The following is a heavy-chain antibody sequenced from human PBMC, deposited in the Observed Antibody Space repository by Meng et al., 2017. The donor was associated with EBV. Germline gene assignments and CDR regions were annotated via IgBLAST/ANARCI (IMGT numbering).Heavy chain of an antibody. Sequence: QVQRVQSGAEVKKPGASLKVSCKASGYTFTSYAMHWVRQAPGQRLEWMGWINAGNGNTKYSQKFQGRVTITRDTSASTAYMELSSLRSEDTAVYYCARRGGVADWFDPWGQGTLVTVSS. J-gene: IGHJ5*02. D-gene: IGHD2-15*01. CDR2: INAGNGNT. V-gene: IGHV1-3*01. CDR3: ARRGGVADWFDP. CDR1: GYTFTSYA.